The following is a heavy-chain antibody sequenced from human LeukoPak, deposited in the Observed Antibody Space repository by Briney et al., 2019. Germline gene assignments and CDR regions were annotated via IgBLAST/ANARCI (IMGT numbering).Heavy chain of an antibody. CDR1: GPSVSTTAYF. CDR2: IYASGNT. V-gene: IGHV4-61*02. J-gene: IGHJ3*01. CDR3: ASYREAYELYPHGLDV. D-gene: IGHD5-24*01. Sequence: PSQTLSLTCSVSGPSVSTTAYFWNWIRQPAGEGLEWIGRIYASGNTHYNPSLKSRVTMSLDTSKNQFSLTMSSVTAADSAVYFCASYREAYELYPHGLDVWGRGTVVTVSS.